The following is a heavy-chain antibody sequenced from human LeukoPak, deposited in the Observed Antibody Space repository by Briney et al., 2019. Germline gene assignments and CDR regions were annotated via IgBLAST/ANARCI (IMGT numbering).Heavy chain of an antibody. CDR1: GFTFSSYG. CDR2: IRYDGSNK. D-gene: IGHD5-12*01. J-gene: IGHJ4*02. CDR3: AKDRSERWLRLEPNLDY. Sequence: PGGSLRLSCAASGFTFSSYGMHWVRQAPGKGLEWVAFIRYDGSNKYYADSVKGRFTISRDNSKNTLYLQMNSLRAEDTAVYYCAKDRSERWLRLEPNLDYWGQGTLVTVSS. V-gene: IGHV3-30*02.